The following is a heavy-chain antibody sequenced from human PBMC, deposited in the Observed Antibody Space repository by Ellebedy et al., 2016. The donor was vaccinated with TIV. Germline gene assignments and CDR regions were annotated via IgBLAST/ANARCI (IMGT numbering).Heavy chain of an antibody. Sequence: SETLSLTCAVYGGSFSGYYWSWIRQPPGKGLEWIGEINHSGSTNYNPSLKSRVTISVDTSKNQFSLKLSSVTAADTAVYYCARGRIAARRFDYWGQGTLVTVSS. CDR3: ARGRIAARRFDY. V-gene: IGHV4-34*01. CDR1: GGSFSGYY. D-gene: IGHD6-6*01. CDR2: INHSGST. J-gene: IGHJ4*02.